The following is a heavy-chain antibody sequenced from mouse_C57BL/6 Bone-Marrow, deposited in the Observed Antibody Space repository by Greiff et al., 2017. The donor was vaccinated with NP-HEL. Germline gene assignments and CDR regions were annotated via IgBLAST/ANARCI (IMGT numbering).Heavy chain of an antibody. V-gene: IGHV1-47*01. D-gene: IGHD2-3*01. CDR1: GYTFTTYP. CDR3: ARGDLIYDGYPDY. CDR2: FHPYNDDT. Sequence: VQLQQSGAELVKPGASVKMSCKASGYTFTTYPIEWMKQNHGKSLEWIGNFHPYNDDTTYNEKFKGKATLTVEKSSSTVYLELSRLTSDDSAVYYCARGDLIYDGYPDYWGQGTSVTVSS. J-gene: IGHJ4*01.